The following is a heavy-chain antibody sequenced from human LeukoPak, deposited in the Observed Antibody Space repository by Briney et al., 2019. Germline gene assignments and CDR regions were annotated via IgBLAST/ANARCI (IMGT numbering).Heavy chain of an antibody. D-gene: IGHD3-22*01. V-gene: IGHV7-4-1*02. CDR2: INTNTGNP. J-gene: IGHJ4*02. CDR3: ARVNYYDSSGYSVYFDY. Sequence: ASVKVSCKASGYTFTSYAMNWVRQAPGQGLEWMGWINTNTGNPTYAQGFTGRFVFSLDTSVSTAYLQISSLKAEDTAMYYCARVNYYDSSGYSVYFDYWGQGTLVTVSS. CDR1: GYTFTSYA.